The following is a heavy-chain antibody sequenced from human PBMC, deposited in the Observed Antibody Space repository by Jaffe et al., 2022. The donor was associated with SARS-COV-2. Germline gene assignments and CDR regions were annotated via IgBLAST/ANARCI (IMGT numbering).Heavy chain of an antibody. J-gene: IGHJ4*02. V-gene: IGHV3-53*02. CDR1: GFTVNSNY. CDR2: LYSGGTT. Sequence: EVQLVETGGGLIQPGGSLRLSCAASGFTVNSNYMSWVRQAPGKGLEWVSVLYSGGTTYYADSVKGRFTISRDNSENTLYLQMNSLRAEDTAVYYCARSSGIYLYFDYWGQGALVTVSS. D-gene: IGHD1-26*01. CDR3: ARSSGIYLYFDY.